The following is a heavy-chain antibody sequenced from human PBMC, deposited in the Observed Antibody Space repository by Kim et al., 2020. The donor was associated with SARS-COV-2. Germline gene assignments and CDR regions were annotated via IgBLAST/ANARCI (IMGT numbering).Heavy chain of an antibody. CDR2: ISAYNGNT. CDR1: GYTFTSYG. D-gene: IGHD3-3*01. V-gene: IGHV1-18*04. J-gene: IGHJ4*02. CDR3: ARAPPLTIFGVVGPFDY. Sequence: ASVKVSCKASGYTFTSYGISWVRQAPGQGLEWMGWISAYNGNTNYAQKLQGRVTMTTDTSTSTAYMELRSLRSDDTAVYYCARAPPLTIFGVVGPFDYWGQGTLVTVSS.